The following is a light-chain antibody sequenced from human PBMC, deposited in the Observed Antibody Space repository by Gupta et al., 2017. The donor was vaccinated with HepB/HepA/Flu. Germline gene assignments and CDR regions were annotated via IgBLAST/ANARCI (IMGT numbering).Light chain of an antibody. CDR2: AAS. CDR3: QQSYSTPRT. Sequence: IHMTQSPSSLSASVGDRVTITCRASQSISSYLNWYQQKPGKAPKLLIYAASSLQSGVPSRFSGSGSGTDFTLTISSLQPEDFATYYCQQSYSTPRTFGHGTKVDIK. J-gene: IGKJ3*01. V-gene: IGKV1-39*01. CDR1: QSISSY.